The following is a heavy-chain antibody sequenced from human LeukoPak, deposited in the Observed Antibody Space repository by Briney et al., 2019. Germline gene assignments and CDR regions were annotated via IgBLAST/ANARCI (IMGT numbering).Heavy chain of an antibody. CDR1: GFTFSSYW. CDR3: ASGGRYSSGWYGYYFDY. V-gene: IGHV3-74*01. J-gene: IGHJ4*02. D-gene: IGHD6-19*01. Sequence: GGSLRLSCAASGFTFSSYWMHWVRQAPGKGLVWVSRTNSDGSSTSYADSVKGRFTISRDNAKNTLYLQMNSLRAEDTAVYYCASGGRYSSGWYGYYFDYWGQGTLVTVSS. CDR2: TNSDGSST.